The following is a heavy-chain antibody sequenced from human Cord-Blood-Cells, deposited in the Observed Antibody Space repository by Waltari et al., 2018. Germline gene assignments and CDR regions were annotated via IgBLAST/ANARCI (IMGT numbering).Heavy chain of an antibody. CDR1: GYTFTSYD. CDR3: ARGRGEPPEDAFDI. V-gene: IGHV1-8*03. Sequence: QVQLVQSGAEVKKPGASVKVSCKASGYTFTSYDINWVRQATGQGLEWMGWMNHNSCNTGYAQKFQGRVTITRNTSISTAYMELSSLRSEDTAVYYCARGRGEPPEDAFDIWGQGTMVTVSS. CDR2: MNHNSCNT. D-gene: IGHD3-10*01. J-gene: IGHJ3*02.